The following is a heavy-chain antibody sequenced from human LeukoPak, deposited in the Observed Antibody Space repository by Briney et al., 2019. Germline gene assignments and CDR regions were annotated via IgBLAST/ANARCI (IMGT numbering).Heavy chain of an antibody. CDR3: AKTAHCSGGSCPYQYYYGMDV. CDR1: GFTFSSYG. CDR2: ISYDGSNK. Sequence: GGSLRLSCAASGFTFSSYGMHWVRQAPGQGLEWVAVISYDGSNKYYADSVKGRFTISRDNSKNTLYLQMNSLRAEDTAVFYCAKTAHCSGGSCPYQYYYGMDVWGQGTTVTVSS. J-gene: IGHJ6*02. V-gene: IGHV3-30*18. D-gene: IGHD2-15*01.